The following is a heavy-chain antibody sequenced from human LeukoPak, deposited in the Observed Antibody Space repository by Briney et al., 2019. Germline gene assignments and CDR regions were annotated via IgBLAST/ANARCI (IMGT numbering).Heavy chain of an antibody. J-gene: IGHJ3*02. V-gene: IGHV7-4-1*02. CDR1: GYTFSSYA. Sequence: GASVKVSCKASGYTFSSYAMNWVRQAPGQGLEFMGWINTYNGNPTYAQAFTGRFVFSVDTSVSTAYLQISSLKTEDTAVYYCVSMGSDGLDIWGQGTMIIVSS. D-gene: IGHD3-16*01. CDR3: VSMGSDGLDI. CDR2: INTYNGNP.